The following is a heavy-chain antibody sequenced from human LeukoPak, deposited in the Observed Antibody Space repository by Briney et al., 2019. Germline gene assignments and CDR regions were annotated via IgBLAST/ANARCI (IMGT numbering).Heavy chain of an antibody. D-gene: IGHD3-22*01. V-gene: IGHV1-18*01. CDR3: ARDMGEYYYDSSGYQPSDY. Sequence: ASVKVSCKASGYTFTSYDINWVRQATGQGLEWMGWISAYNGNTNYAQKLQGRVTMTTDTSTSTAYMELRSLRSDDTAVYYCARDMGEYYYDSSGYQPSDYWGQGTLVTVSS. CDR2: ISAYNGNT. CDR1: GYTFTSYD. J-gene: IGHJ4*02.